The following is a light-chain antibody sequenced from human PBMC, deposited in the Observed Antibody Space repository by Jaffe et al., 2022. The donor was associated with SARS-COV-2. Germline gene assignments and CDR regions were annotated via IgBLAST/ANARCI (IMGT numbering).Light chain of an antibody. J-gene: IGKJ4*01. CDR2: KVS. Sequence: DVVMTQSPLSLPVTLGQPASISCRSSQSLVHSDGNTYLSWFQQRPGQSPRRLIYKVSNRDSGVPDRFSGSGSGTDFTLQISRVEAEDVGVYYCMQGTNWPPTFGGGTKVEFK. CDR1: QSLVHSDGNTY. V-gene: IGKV2-30*02. CDR3: MQGTNWPPT.